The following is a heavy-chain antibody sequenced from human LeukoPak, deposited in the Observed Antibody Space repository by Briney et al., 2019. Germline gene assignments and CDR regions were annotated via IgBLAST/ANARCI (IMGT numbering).Heavy chain of an antibody. CDR3: AKESPLMNYYYGMDV. D-gene: IGHD3-16*01. CDR2: ISWDGGST. V-gene: IGHV3-43*01. CDR1: GFTFDDYT. J-gene: IGHJ6*02. Sequence: GGSLRLSCAASGFTFDDYTMHWVRQAPGKGLEWVSLISWDGGSTYYADSVKGRFTISRDNSKNSLYLQMNSLRTEDTALYYCAKESPLMNYYYGMDVWGQGTTVAVSS.